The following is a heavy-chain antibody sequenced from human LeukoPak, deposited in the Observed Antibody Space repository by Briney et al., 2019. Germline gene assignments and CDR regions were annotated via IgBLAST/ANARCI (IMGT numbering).Heavy chain of an antibody. J-gene: IGHJ5*02. Sequence: ASVKVSCKASGYTFTSYYMHWVRQAPGQGLEWMGIINPSGGSTSYAQKFQGRDTMTRDMSTSTAYMELSSLRSEDTAVYYCAAMVRGVTYNWFDPWGQGTLVTVSS. D-gene: IGHD3-10*01. CDR2: INPSGGST. CDR3: AAMVRGVTYNWFDP. V-gene: IGHV1-46*01. CDR1: GYTFTSYY.